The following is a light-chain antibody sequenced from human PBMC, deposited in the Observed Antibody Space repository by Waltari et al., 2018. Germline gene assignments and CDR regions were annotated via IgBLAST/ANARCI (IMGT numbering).Light chain of an antibody. CDR2: YAS. CDR3: QQSRSFPLT. V-gene: IGKV6-21*01. J-gene: IGKJ4*01. CDR1: QDISTR. Sequence: EIVLTQSLDFQSVTPKEKVTITCRASQDISTRVHWYQQKQDQSPKLLITYASEPFSGVPSRFSRSASGTHFTLTINSLEAEDAATYYCQQSRSFPLTFGGGTKVAIK.